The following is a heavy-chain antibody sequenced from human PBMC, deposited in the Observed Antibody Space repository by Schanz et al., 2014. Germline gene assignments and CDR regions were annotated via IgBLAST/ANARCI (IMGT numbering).Heavy chain of an antibody. CDR1: GFNLRRYS. V-gene: IGHV3-74*02. Sequence: QLVESGGGLVKPGGSLRLSCATSGFNLRRYSMNWVRQAPGKGLVWVSRINSDGSTTIYADSVKGRFTISRDNAKNTLYLQMNSLRAEDTAVYYCARPLGPNYYYYGLDVWGQGTTVTVSS. CDR2: INSDGSTT. J-gene: IGHJ6*02. CDR3: ARPLGPNYYYYGLDV.